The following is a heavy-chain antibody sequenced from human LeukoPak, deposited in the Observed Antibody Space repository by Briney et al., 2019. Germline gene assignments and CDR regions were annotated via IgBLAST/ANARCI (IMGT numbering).Heavy chain of an antibody. V-gene: IGHV3-30*03. D-gene: IGHD6-19*01. CDR2: ISYDGSNK. CDR3: ARDGGIAVAGTLLFDY. J-gene: IGHJ4*02. CDR1: GFTFSSYG. Sequence: GGSLRLSCAASGFTFSSYGMHWVRQAPGKGLEWVAVISYDGSNKYYADSVKGRFTISRDNSKNTLYLQMNSLRAEDTAVYYCARDGGIAVAGTLLFDYWGQGTLVTVSS.